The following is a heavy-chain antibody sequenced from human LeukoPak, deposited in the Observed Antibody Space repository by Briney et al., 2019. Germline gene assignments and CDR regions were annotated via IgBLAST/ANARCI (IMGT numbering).Heavy chain of an antibody. J-gene: IGHJ4*02. CDR2: IYYSGST. Sequence: PSETLSLTCTVSGGSISSYYWSWIRQPPGKGLDWIGYIYYSGSTNYNPSLKSRVTISVDTSKNQFSLKLSSVTAADTAVYYCARGRDCSGGSCFSGLDYWGQGTLVTVSS. D-gene: IGHD2-15*01. CDR1: GGSISSYY. V-gene: IGHV4-59*01. CDR3: ARGRDCSGGSCFSGLDY.